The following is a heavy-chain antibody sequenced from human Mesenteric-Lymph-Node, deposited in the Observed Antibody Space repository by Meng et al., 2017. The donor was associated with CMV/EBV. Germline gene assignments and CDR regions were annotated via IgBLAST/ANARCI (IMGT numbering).Heavy chain of an antibody. Sequence: ASVKVSCKASGYSFTGYYIHWVRQAPGQGLEWMGWINPNNSGTNYAQQFQGRVTMTRDTSITTAYMELNRLKSDDTAVYYCARFSSFTTSLLVAGSLYFDYWGQGTLVTVSS. CDR1: GYSFTGYY. V-gene: IGHV1-2*02. CDR2: INPNNSGT. D-gene: IGHD2-15*01. CDR3: ARFSSFTTSLLVAGSLYFDY. J-gene: IGHJ4*02.